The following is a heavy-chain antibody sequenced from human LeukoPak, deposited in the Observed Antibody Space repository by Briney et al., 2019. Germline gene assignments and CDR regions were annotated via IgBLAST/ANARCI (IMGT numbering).Heavy chain of an antibody. CDR2: IYYSGST. CDR1: GGSVSFYY. J-gene: IGHJ5*02. CDR3: AAQDVNWFDP. D-gene: IGHD2-15*01. Sequence: SETLSLTCTVSGGSVSFYYWSWIRQHPGKGLEWIGYIYYSGSTYYNPSLKSRVTISVDTSKNQFSLKLSSVTAADTAVYYCAAQDVNWFDPWGQGTLVTVSS. V-gene: IGHV4-59*06.